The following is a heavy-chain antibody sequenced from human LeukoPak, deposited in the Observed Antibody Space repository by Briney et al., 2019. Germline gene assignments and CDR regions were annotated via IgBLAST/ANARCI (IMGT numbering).Heavy chain of an antibody. CDR1: GGSISSTEW. V-gene: IGHV4-4*02. CDR2: IYHSGST. CDR3: ARDLRYSSTWYYYGLDV. D-gene: IGHD6-13*01. Sequence: SGTLSLTCAVSGGSISSTEWWTWVRQPPGKGLEWIGEIYHSGSTNYNPSLKSRVTISVDKSKNQFSLKLSSVTAADTAVYYCARDLRYSSTWYYYGLDVRGQGTTVTVS. J-gene: IGHJ6*02.